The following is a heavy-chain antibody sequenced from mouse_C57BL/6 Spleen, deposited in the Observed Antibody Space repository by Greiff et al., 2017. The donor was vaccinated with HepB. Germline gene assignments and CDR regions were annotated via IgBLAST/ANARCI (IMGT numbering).Heavy chain of an antibody. CDR1: GYAFSSSW. J-gene: IGHJ2*01. D-gene: IGHD1-1*01. CDR2: IYPGDGDT. CDR3: ARCGTTVVATPDY. Sequence: QVQLQQSGPELVKPGASVKISCKASGYAFSSSWMNWVKQRPGKGLEWIGRIYPGDGDTNYNGKFKGKATLTADKSSSTAYMQLSSLTSVASAVYFCARCGTTVVATPDYWGQGTTLTVSS. V-gene: IGHV1-82*01.